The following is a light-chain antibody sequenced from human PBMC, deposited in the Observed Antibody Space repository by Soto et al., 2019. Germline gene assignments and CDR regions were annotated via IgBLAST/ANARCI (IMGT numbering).Light chain of an antibody. V-gene: IGKV3-20*01. Sequence: EIVLTQSPGTLSLSPGERATLSCRASQSVSRSYLAWYQQKPGQAPRLRLYGASSRATGIPDRFSGSRSGTDFTLTISRLEPEDFAVYYCQQYGSSPLYTFGQGTKLEIK. CDR3: QQYGSSPLYT. CDR1: QSVSRSY. J-gene: IGKJ2*01. CDR2: GAS.